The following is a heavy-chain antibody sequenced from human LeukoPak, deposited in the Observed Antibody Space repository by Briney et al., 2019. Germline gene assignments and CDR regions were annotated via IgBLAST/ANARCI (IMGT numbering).Heavy chain of an antibody. D-gene: IGHD3-9*01. J-gene: IGHJ4*02. CDR2: IYYSGST. CDR3: ARASIHFDWLLNYYFDY. Sequence: SETLSLTCTVSGGSISSYYWSWIRQPPGKGLEWIGYIYYSGSTNYNPSLKSRVTISVDTSKNQFSLKLSSVTAADTAVYYCARASIHFDWLLNYYFDYWGQGTLVTVSS. V-gene: IGHV4-59*01. CDR1: GGSISSYY.